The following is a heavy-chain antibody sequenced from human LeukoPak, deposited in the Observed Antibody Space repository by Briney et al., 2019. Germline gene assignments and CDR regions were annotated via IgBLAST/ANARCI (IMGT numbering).Heavy chain of an antibody. CDR2: INSDGINI. D-gene: IGHD2-21*01. CDR3: ATYSRP. Sequence: GSLRLSCAASGFSFSTNQMHWVRQAPGKGLVWVSRINSDGINILYADSVKGRFTISRDNARNTLYLQMNSLRAEDTAVYYCATYSRPWGQGTLVTVSS. V-gene: IGHV3-74*01. CDR1: GFSFSTNQ. J-gene: IGHJ5*02.